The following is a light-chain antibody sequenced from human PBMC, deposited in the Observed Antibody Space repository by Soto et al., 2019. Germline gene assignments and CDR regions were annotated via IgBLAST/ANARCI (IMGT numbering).Light chain of an antibody. J-gene: IGLJ3*02. CDR1: SSNIGAGYG. V-gene: IGLV1-40*01. Sequence: QSVLTQPPSVSGAPGQRVTISCTGSSSNIGAGYGVHWYQQLPGTAPKLLIYANSNRPSGVPDRFSGSKSGTSASLAITGLQAEDEADYYCQSYDSRLSGWVFGGGTKVNVL. CDR3: QSYDSRLSGWV. CDR2: ANS.